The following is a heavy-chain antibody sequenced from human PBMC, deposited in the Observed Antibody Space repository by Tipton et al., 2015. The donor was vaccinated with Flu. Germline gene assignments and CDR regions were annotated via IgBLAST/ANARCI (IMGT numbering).Heavy chain of an antibody. CDR3: ARGINDLTGPRFDY. J-gene: IGHJ4*02. CDR1: GGSISSYY. Sequence: TLSLTCTVSGGSISSYYWSWIRQPPGKGLEWIGYIYYSGSTNYNPSLKSRVTISVDTSKNQFSLKLSSVTAADTAVYYCARGINDLTGPRFDYWGQGTLVTVS. D-gene: IGHD3-9*01. V-gene: IGHV4-59*01. CDR2: IYYSGST.